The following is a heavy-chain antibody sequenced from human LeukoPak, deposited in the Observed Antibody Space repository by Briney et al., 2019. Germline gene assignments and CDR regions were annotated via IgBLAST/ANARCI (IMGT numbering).Heavy chain of an antibody. Sequence: GASVKVSCKASGGTFSSYAISWVRQAPGQGLEWMGGIIPIFGTANYAQKFQGRVTITADESTSTAYMELSSLRSEDTAVYYCARPLETYSTVFDAFDIWGQGTMVTVSS. V-gene: IGHV1-69*13. CDR1: GGTFSSYA. CDR3: ARPLETYSTVFDAFDI. CDR2: IIPIFGTA. J-gene: IGHJ3*02. D-gene: IGHD4-11*01.